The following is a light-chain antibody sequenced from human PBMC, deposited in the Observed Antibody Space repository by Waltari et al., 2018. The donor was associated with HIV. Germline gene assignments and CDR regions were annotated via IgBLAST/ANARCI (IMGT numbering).Light chain of an antibody. CDR3: LSADSSGSVV. CDR2: KDS. V-gene: IGLV3-16*01. CDR1: ALPKKY. J-gene: IGLJ2*01. Sequence: SYELTQPPSVSVSLGQMARITCSGEALPKKYAYWYKQKPGQFPVLVIYKDSERPSGIPERVSGSSSGTIVTLTISGVQAEDEADYYCLSADSSGSVVFGGGTKLTVL.